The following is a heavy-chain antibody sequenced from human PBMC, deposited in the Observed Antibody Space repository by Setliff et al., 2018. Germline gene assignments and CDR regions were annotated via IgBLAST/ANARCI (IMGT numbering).Heavy chain of an antibody. D-gene: IGHD2-2*01. CDR1: GSTLTELT. CDR3: ARDGVGVPAIDYGMDV. V-gene: IGHV1-24*01. Sequence: VKVSCKVSGSTLTELTMYWVRQAPGKGLEWMGGFDPEDGETIYAQKFQGRATITRDTSASTAYMELSSLRSEDTAVYYCARDGVGVPAIDYGMDVWGQGTTVTVSS. J-gene: IGHJ6*02. CDR2: FDPEDGET.